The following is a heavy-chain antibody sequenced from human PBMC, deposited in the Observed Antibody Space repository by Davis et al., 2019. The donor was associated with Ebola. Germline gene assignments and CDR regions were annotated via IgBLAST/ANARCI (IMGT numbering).Heavy chain of an antibody. CDR1: GFTFSSYD. CDR2: IDTAGDP. Sequence: GESLNISCAASGFTFSSYDMHWVRQATGKGLEWVSGIDTAGDPYYPGSVKGRFTISRENAKNSFYVQMNNLRAGDTAVYYCARAATPDYGDYYYYYGMDVWGQGTTVTVSS. D-gene: IGHD4-17*01. CDR3: ARAATPDYGDYYYYYGMDV. V-gene: IGHV3-13*05. J-gene: IGHJ6*02.